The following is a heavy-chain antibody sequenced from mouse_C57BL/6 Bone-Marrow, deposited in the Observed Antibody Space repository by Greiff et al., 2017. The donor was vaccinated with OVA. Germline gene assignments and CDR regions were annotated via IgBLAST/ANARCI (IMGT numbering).Heavy chain of an antibody. V-gene: IGHV7-1*01. Sequence: DVKLVESGGGLVQSGRSLRLSCATSGFTFSDFYMEWVRQAPGKGLEWIAASRNKANDYTTEYSASVKGRFIVSRDTSQSILYLQMNALRAEDTAIYYCASHGYPYAMDYWGQGTSVTVSS. D-gene: IGHD2-12*01. CDR1: GFTFSDFY. CDR2: SRNKANDYTT. J-gene: IGHJ4*01. CDR3: ASHGYPYAMDY.